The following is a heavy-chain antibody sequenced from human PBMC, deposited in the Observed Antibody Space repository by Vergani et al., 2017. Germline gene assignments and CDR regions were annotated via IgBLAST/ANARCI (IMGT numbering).Heavy chain of an antibody. Sequence: QVQLVESGGGVVQPGRSLRLSCAASGFTFSSYGMHWVRQAPDKGLEWVAVISYDGSNKYYADSVKGRFTISRDNSKNTLYLQMNSLRAEDTAVYYCAKDRGYYDSSGSHWGQGTLVTVSS. CDR3: AKDRGYYDSSGSH. CDR2: ISYDGSNK. J-gene: IGHJ4*02. CDR1: GFTFSSYG. V-gene: IGHV3-30*18. D-gene: IGHD3-22*01.